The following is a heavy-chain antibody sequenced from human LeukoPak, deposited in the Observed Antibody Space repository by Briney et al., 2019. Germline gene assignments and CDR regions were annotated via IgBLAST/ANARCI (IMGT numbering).Heavy chain of an antibody. D-gene: IGHD3-22*01. CDR2: IYHSGST. V-gene: IGHV4-38-2*02. CDR1: DYSISSGYY. J-gene: IGHJ4*02. CDR3: ARDGPYYYDSSGYYSVDY. Sequence: ASETLSLTCTVSDYSISSGYYWGWIRQPPGEGLEWIGSIYHSGSTYYNPSLKSRVTISVDTSKNQFSLKLSSVTAADTAVYYCARDGPYYYDSSGYYSVDYWGQGTLVIVSS.